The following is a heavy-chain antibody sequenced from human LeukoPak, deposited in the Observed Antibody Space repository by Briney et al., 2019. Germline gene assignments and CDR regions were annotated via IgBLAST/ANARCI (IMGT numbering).Heavy chain of an antibody. Sequence: GASVKVSCKASGGTFSSYAISWVRQAPGQGLEWMGWINPNSGGTNYAQKFQGRVTMTRDTSISTAYMELSRMRSDDTAVYYCARDSAGDLDSWGQGTLVTVSS. CDR1: GGTFSSYA. V-gene: IGHV1-2*02. J-gene: IGHJ4*02. CDR3: ARDSAGDLDS. D-gene: IGHD7-27*01. CDR2: INPNSGGT.